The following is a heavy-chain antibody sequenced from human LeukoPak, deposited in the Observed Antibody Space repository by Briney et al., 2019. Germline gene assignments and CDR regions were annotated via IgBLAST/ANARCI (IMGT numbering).Heavy chain of an antibody. CDR1: GFTFSNYA. D-gene: IGHD5-12*01. Sequence: GRSLRLSCAASGFTFSNYAMHWVRQAPGKGLEWVAVISYDGSNKFYADSVKGRFTISRDNSKNTLHLQMNSLRAEDTAVYYCARSLATSYYYMDVWGKGTTVTVSS. CDR3: ARSLATSYYYMDV. CDR2: ISYDGSNK. J-gene: IGHJ6*03. V-gene: IGHV3-30*04.